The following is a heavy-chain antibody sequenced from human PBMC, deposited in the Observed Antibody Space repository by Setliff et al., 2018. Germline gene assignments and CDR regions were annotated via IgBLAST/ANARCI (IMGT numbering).Heavy chain of an antibody. Sequence: ASVKVSCKASGYTFTRYGISWVRQAPGQGLEWMGWISAYNGNTNYAQKLQGRVTMTTDTSTSTAYMELSRLRSEDTAVYYCARDWAALGIIGYWGQGTLVTVSS. V-gene: IGHV1-18*01. CDR1: GYTFTRYG. CDR3: ARDWAALGIIGY. CDR2: ISAYNGNT. D-gene: IGHD7-27*01. J-gene: IGHJ4*02.